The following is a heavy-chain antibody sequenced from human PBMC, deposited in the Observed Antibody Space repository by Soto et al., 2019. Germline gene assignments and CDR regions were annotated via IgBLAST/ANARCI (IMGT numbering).Heavy chain of an antibody. CDR2: ISSSGSTI. Sequence: PGGSLRLSCAASGFTFSSYEMNWVRQAPGKGLEWVSYISSSGSTIYYADSVKGRFTISRDNAKNSLYLQMNSLRAEDTAVYYCARDQWFGELSYYYYGMDVCGQGTTVTVSS. D-gene: IGHD3-10*01. V-gene: IGHV3-48*03. J-gene: IGHJ6*02. CDR1: GFTFSSYE. CDR3: ARDQWFGELSYYYYGMDV.